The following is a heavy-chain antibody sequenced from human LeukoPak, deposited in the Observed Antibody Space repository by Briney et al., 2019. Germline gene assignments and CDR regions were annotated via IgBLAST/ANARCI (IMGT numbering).Heavy chain of an antibody. J-gene: IGHJ4*02. CDR2: ISGSGGST. V-gene: IGHV3-23*01. CDR1: GFTFTSYA. D-gene: IGHD2-8*01. Sequence: GGSLRLSCAASGFTFTSYAMNWVRQAPGKGLEWVSVISGSGGSTYYADSVKGRFSISRDNSKNTLYLQLNSLRVEDTAEYYCAKAHGGSYHSGIDWGQGTLVIVSS. CDR3: AKAHGGSYHSGID.